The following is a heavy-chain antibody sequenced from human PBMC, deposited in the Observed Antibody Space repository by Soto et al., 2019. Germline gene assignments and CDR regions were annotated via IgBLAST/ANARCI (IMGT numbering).Heavy chain of an antibody. D-gene: IGHD2-2*01. CDR2: ISAYNGNT. V-gene: IGHV1-18*01. CDR3: ERDLIPAAIWVGAFDI. Sequence: ASVKVSWKAAVYAFTSYGISWVRQAPGQGLEWMGWISAYNGNTNYAQKLQGRVTMTTDTSTSTAYMELRSLRSDDTAVYYCERDLIPAAIWVGAFDIWGQGTMVTVSS. J-gene: IGHJ3*02. CDR1: VYAFTSYG.